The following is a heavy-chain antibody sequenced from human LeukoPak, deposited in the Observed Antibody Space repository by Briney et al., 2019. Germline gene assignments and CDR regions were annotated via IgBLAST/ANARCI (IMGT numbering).Heavy chain of an antibody. CDR2: IYTSGST. CDR3: ARDGAPYYYGSGSQGGMDV. D-gene: IGHD3-10*01. CDR1: GGSISSYY. V-gene: IGHV4-4*07. J-gene: IGHJ6*02. Sequence: SETLSLTCTVSGGSISSYYWSWIRQPAGKGLEWIGRIYTSGSTNYNPSLKSRVTMSVDTSKSQFSLKLSSVTAADTAVYYCARDGAPYYYGSGSQGGMDVWGQGTTVTVSS.